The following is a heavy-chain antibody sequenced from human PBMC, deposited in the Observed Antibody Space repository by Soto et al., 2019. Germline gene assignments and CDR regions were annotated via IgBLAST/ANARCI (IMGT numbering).Heavy chain of an antibody. Sequence: SETLSLTCGVSGGSVSSGNYYWNWIRQPPGKGLEWIGSIYFSGSTNYHPSLKMRVTISLDTSRNQFSLQLSSVTAADTAVYYCARMSVTMRNWFDPWGQGTLVTVSS. D-gene: IGHD3-22*01. V-gene: IGHV4-61*01. CDR1: GGSVSSGNYY. J-gene: IGHJ5*02. CDR2: IYFSGST. CDR3: ARMSVTMRNWFDP.